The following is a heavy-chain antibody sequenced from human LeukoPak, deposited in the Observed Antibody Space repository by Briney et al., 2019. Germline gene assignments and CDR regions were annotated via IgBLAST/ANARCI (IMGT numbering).Heavy chain of an antibody. J-gene: IGHJ4*02. Sequence: PGRSLRLSCAASGFTFSSYAMHWVRQAPGKGLEWVAVISYDGSNKYYADSVKGRFTISRDNSKNTLYLQMNSLRAEDTAVYYCAKTRRYSGYDYFDYWGQGTLVTVSS. V-gene: IGHV3-30*18. D-gene: IGHD5-12*01. CDR2: ISYDGSNK. CDR1: GFTFSSYA. CDR3: AKTRRYSGYDYFDY.